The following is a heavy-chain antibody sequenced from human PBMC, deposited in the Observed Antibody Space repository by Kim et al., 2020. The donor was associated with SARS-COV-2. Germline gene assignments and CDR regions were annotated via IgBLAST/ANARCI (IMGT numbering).Heavy chain of an antibody. CDR2: IYPGDSDT. J-gene: IGHJ5*02. CDR3: ARSMRVTGTRFDP. V-gene: IGHV5-51*01. Sequence: GESLKISCKGSGYSFTSYWIGWVRQMPGKGLECMGIIYPGDSDTRYSPSFQGQVTISADKSISTAYLQWSSLKASDTAMYYCARSMRVTGTRFDPWGQGTLVTVSS. D-gene: IGHD2-8*02. CDR1: GYSFTSYW.